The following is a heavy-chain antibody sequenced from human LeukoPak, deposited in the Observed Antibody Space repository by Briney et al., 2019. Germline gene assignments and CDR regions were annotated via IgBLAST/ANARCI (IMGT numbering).Heavy chain of an antibody. D-gene: IGHD4-17*01. CDR1: GYSFTSYW. CDR3: ARGSDYGDYVGALDI. V-gene: IGHV5-51*01. CDR2: IYPGDSDT. J-gene: IGHJ3*02. Sequence: GESLKISCKGSGYSFTSYWIGWVRQMPGKGLEWMGIIYPGDSDTRYSPSFQGQVTISADKSISTAYLQWSSLKASDTAMYYCARGSDYGDYVGALDIWGQGTMVTVSS.